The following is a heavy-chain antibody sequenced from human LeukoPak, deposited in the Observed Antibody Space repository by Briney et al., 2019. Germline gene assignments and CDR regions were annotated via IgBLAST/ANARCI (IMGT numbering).Heavy chain of an antibody. CDR2: ITSSGAAT. CDR3: AKDRPNYYGSNGHYYRLNGDC. Sequence: GGSLRLSCAASGFTFSSYAMSWVRQAPGKGLEWVSSITSSGAATYYADSVKGRFTISRDNSDNTLYLQMNSLRAEDTAVYYCAKDRPNYYGSNGHYYRLNGDCWGQGTLVTVSS. D-gene: IGHD3-22*01. CDR1: GFTFSSYA. J-gene: IGHJ4*02. V-gene: IGHV3-23*01.